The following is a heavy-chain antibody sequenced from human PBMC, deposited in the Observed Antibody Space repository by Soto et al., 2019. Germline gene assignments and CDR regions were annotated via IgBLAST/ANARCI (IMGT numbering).Heavy chain of an antibody. CDR2: IYYSGTT. D-gene: IGHD5-18*01. Sequence: SETLSLTCTVSGGSLSGYYWSWIRRPPGKGLEWIGYIYYSGTTNYSPSLKSRVTISVDTSRNQFSLKLSSLTAADTAVYYCARSTLDAAVLTWGQGTLVTVSS. V-gene: IGHV4-59*01. CDR3: ARSTLDAAVLT. J-gene: IGHJ4*02. CDR1: GGSLSGYY.